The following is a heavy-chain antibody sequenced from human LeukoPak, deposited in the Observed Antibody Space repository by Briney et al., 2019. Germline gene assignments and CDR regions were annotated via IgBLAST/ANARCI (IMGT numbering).Heavy chain of an antibody. CDR3: ASHRDKYYYEDDY. CDR2: IYYSGST. D-gene: IGHD3-22*01. Sequence: SETLSLTCTVSNGSINNYYWGWIRQPPGKGLEWIGSIYYSGSTYYNPSLKSRVTISVDTSKNQFSLKLSSVTAADTAVYYCASHRDKYYYEDDYWGQGTLVTVSS. CDR1: NGSINNYY. J-gene: IGHJ4*02. V-gene: IGHV4-39*01.